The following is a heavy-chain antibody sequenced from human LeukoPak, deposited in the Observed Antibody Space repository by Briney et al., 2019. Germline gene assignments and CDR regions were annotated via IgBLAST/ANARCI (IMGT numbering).Heavy chain of an antibody. CDR2: MNPNSGNT. Sequence: ASVKVSCKASGYTFTSCDINWVRQATGQGLEWMGWMNPNSGNTGYAQKFQGRVTMTRNTSISTAYMELSSLRSEDTAVYYCASLGRVSASYSYDYWGQGTLVTVSS. CDR3: ASLGRVSASYSYDY. V-gene: IGHV1-8*01. J-gene: IGHJ4*02. D-gene: IGHD1-26*01. CDR1: GYTFTSCD.